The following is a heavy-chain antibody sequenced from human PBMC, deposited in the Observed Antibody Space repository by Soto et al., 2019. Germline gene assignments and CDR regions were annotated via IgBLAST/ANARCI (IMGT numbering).Heavy chain of an antibody. CDR3: ARGQGVGATHNWFDP. D-gene: IGHD1-26*01. Sequence: ASVKVSCKASGYTFTSYDINWVRQATGQGLEWMGWMNPNSGNTGYAQKFQGRVAMTRNTSISTAYMELSSLRSEDTAVYYCARGQGVGATHNWFDPWGQGTLVTVSS. J-gene: IGHJ5*02. CDR1: GYTFTSYD. V-gene: IGHV1-8*01. CDR2: MNPNSGNT.